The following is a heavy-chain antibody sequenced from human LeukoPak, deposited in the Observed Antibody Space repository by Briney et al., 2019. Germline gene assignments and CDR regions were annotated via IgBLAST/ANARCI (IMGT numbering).Heavy chain of an antibody. CDR3: ARETTTIFGVVPYYFDY. V-gene: IGHV3-64*01. Sequence: PGGSLRLSCAASAFTFSTYAMHWVRQAPGKGLEYGSAISSNGGGTYYANSVKGRFTISRDNSKHTLYLPMGSLRAEDTAVYYCARETTTIFGVVPYYFDYWGQGTLVTVSS. CDR2: ISSNGGGT. CDR1: AFTFSTYA. J-gene: IGHJ4*02. D-gene: IGHD3-3*01.